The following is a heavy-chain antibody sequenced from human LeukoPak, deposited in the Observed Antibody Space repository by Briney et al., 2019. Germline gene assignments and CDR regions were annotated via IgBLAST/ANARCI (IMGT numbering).Heavy chain of an antibody. CDR1: GFTFSSYG. CDR2: IWYDGSNK. J-gene: IGHJ4*02. Sequence: GGSLRLSCAASGFTFSSYGMHWVRQAPGKGLEWVGVIWYDGSNKYYADSVKGRFTISRDNSKNTLYLQMNSLRAEDTAVYYCAKGNSGSLRYFDWLFRYWGQGTLVTVSS. V-gene: IGHV3-33*06. CDR3: AKGNSGSLRYFDWLFRY. D-gene: IGHD3-9*01.